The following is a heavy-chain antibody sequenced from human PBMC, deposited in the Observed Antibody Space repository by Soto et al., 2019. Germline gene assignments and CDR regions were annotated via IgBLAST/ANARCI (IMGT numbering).Heavy chain of an antibody. Sequence: GGSLRLSCAASGFTLSSYAMSWVRQAPGKGLEWVSAISGSGGSTYYADSVKGRFTISRDNSKNTLYLQMNSLRAEDTAVYCCGKVRQFDWPYAFDIWAKGTMVTVPS. J-gene: IGHJ3*02. CDR3: GKVRQFDWPYAFDI. D-gene: IGHD3-9*01. CDR1: GFTLSSYA. V-gene: IGHV3-23*01. CDR2: ISGSGGST.